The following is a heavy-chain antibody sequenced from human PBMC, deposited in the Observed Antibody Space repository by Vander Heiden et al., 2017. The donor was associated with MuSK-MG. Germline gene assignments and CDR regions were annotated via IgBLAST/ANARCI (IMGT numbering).Heavy chain of an antibody. CDR3: ARGLSITISPLSAFDI. Sequence: QVQLVETGGGVVQPGRSLRLSCAASGFTYSSYAMHWVRQAPGKGLEWVAVISYDGSNKYYADSVKGRFTISRDNSKNTLYLQMNSLRAEDTAVYYCARGLSITISPLSAFDIWGQGTMVTVSS. CDR1: GFTYSSYA. V-gene: IGHV3-30*01. D-gene: IGHD3-3*01. CDR2: ISYDGSNK. J-gene: IGHJ3*02.